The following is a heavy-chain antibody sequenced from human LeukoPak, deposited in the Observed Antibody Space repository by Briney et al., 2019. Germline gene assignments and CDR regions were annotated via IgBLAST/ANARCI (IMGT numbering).Heavy chain of an antibody. V-gene: IGHV4-34*01. CDR2: IDHSGST. CDR1: GGSFSGYY. D-gene: IGHD2-2*02. CDR3: ARALRYCSSTSCYKAYYYYMDV. Sequence: SETLSLTCAVYGGSFSGYYWSWIRQPPGKGLELIGEIDHSGSTNYNPSLKSRVTISVDTSKNQFSLKLSSVTAADTAVYYCARALRYCSSTSCYKAYYYYMDVWGKRTTVTVSS. J-gene: IGHJ6*03.